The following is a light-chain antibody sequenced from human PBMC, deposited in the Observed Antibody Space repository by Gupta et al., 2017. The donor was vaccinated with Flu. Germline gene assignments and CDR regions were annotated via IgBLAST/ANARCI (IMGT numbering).Light chain of an antibody. V-gene: IGKV1-39*01. CDR3: QQSYRTPWT. Sequence: GDRVTIACRASQTITSYLSGYQLKPGIAPRLLIFSASSLQSGVPSRFSGSGSGTDFTLTITSLQPEDFAIYYCQQSYRTPWTFGQGTKVDIK. CDR1: QTITSY. J-gene: IGKJ1*01. CDR2: SAS.